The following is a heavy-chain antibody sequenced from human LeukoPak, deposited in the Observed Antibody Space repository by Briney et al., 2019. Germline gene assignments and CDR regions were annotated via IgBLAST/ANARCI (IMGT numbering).Heavy chain of an antibody. V-gene: IGHV4-61*01. D-gene: IGHD5-24*01. CDR2: VYYTGTT. CDR3: ARTGRDAYGHYGLDV. Sequence: SETLSLTCTVSGGFLSRDSYYWSWIRQPPGKGLEWIGYVYYTGTTNYNPSLKSRVTISIDTSKNQFSLNLSSVSAAETAVYYCARTGRDAYGHYGLDVWGQGTTVTVSS. J-gene: IGHJ6*02. CDR1: GGFLSRDSYY.